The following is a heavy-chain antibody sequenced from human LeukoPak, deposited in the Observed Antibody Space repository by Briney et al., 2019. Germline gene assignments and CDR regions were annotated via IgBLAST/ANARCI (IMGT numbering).Heavy chain of an antibody. D-gene: IGHD1-1*01. CDR2: IYSSGST. J-gene: IGHJ4*02. V-gene: IGHV4-4*07. CDR3: SGVALTGYDCFYC. Sequence: SETLSLTCAVSGGTISSYSWGWNWQPAGKGLEWIGRIYSSGSTNYNPSFQSRVTMSLDTSKSQFSLKLSSVTAADTAVYYCSGVALTGYDCFYCWVQGTLVSVSS. CDR1: GGTISSYS.